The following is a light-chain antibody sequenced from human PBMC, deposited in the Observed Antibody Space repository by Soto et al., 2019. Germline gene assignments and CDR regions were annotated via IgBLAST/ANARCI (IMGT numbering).Light chain of an antibody. CDR3: FSYTTSSAPYV. J-gene: IGLJ1*01. CDR1: TSDVGGYNY. Sequence: QSVLTQPASVSGSPGQSITISCTGTTSDVGGYNYVSWYQQHPGKAPKLMIYEVSNRPSGVSNRFSGSKSGNMASLTISGLQAEDEAAYYCFSYTTSSAPYVFGTGTKVTVL. CDR2: EVS. V-gene: IGLV2-14*01.